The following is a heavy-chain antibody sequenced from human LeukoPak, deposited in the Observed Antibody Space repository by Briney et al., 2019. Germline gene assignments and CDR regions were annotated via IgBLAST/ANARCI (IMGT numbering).Heavy chain of an antibody. CDR3: ARFSSFGEPFDY. Sequence: QAGGSLRLSCAASGFTFSSYAMHWVRQAPGKGLEWVAVISYDGSNKYYADSVKGRFTISRDNSKNTLYPQMNSLRAEDTAVYYCARFSSFGEPFDYWGQGTLVTVSS. CDR2: ISYDGSNK. V-gene: IGHV3-30-3*01. D-gene: IGHD3-10*01. J-gene: IGHJ4*02. CDR1: GFTFSSYA.